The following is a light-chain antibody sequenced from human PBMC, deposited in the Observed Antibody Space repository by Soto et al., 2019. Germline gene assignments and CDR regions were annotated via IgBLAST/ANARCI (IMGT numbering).Light chain of an antibody. CDR2: GAS. J-gene: IGKJ5*01. CDR1: ESVGSVY. V-gene: IGKV3-20*01. Sequence: EIVLTQSPGTLSLSPGERATLSCRASESVGSVYLAWYQHKPGQAPRLLIFGASSRATAIPDRFSGSGSGTDFTLTISRLEPEDFAGYYCQHYGGSFTFGQGTRLEIK. CDR3: QHYGGSFT.